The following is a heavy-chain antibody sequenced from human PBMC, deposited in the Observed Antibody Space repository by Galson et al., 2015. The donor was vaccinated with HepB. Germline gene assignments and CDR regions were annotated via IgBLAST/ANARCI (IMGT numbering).Heavy chain of an antibody. CDR3: ARPRDYINCAGDCYFDH. Sequence: SVKVSCKASGDTFKSSAITWVRQAPGQGLEWMGGIIPVFGTTKYAERFQGRLSISADLSTRTAFLDLTRLTSDDTAVYFCARPRDYINCAGDCYFDHWGQGTLVTVSS. D-gene: IGHD2-21*01. J-gene: IGHJ4*02. V-gene: IGHV1-69*13. CDR1: GDTFKSSA. CDR2: IIPVFGTT.